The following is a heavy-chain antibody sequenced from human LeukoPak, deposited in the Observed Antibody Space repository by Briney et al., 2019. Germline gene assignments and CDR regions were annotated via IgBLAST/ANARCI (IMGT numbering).Heavy chain of an antibody. CDR1: GFTFRNHW. CDR3: ATISAKTFDI. Sequence: GGSLRLSCVGSGFTFRNHWVNGVRESPRKGLEWVANIKPDGIDKYYVDSARGRFTVSRDNAKNSAFLQMNSLRAEDTAIYYCATISAKTFDIWGQGTLVSVSS. CDR2: IKPDGIDK. D-gene: IGHD4/OR15-4a*01. V-gene: IGHV3-7*01. J-gene: IGHJ3*02.